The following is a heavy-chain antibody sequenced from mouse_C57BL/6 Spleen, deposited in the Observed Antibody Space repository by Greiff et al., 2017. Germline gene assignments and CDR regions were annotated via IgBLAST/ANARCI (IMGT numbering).Heavy chain of an antibody. CDR3: ARSVFITTVYGDY. CDR1: GYTFTSYW. V-gene: IGHV1-64*01. D-gene: IGHD1-2*01. J-gene: IGHJ2*01. CDR2: IHPNRGST. Sequence: QVQLQQPGAELVKPGASVKLSCKASGYTFTSYWMHWVKQRPGQGLEWIGRIHPNRGSTNYNETFKSKATLTVDKSSSTAYMQLSSLTSEDSAVYYCARSVFITTVYGDYWGQGTTLTVSS.